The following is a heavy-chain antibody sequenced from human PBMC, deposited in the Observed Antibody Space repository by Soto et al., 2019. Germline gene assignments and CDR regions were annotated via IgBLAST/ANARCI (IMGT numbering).Heavy chain of an antibody. CDR3: ARDRGAAAGISFDY. CDR1: GGSISSSNW. Sequence: QVQLQESGPGLVKPSGTLSLTCAVSGGSISSSNWWSWVRQPPGKGLEWIGEIYHSGSTNYNPSPTSRVTXXVXKXXNQFSLKLSSVTAADTAVYYCARDRGAAAGISFDYWGQGTLVTVSS. V-gene: IGHV4-4*02. J-gene: IGHJ4*02. D-gene: IGHD6-13*01. CDR2: IYHSGST.